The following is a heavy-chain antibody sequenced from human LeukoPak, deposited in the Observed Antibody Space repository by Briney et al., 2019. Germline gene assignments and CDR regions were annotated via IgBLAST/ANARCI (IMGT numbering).Heavy chain of an antibody. CDR3: ANLYSYGYNGFDY. V-gene: IGHV4-39*01. D-gene: IGHD5-18*01. CDR2: IYYSGST. J-gene: IGHJ4*02. CDR1: GGSISSSSYY. Sequence: PSETLSLTCTVSGGSISSSSYYWGWIRQPPGKGLEWIGSIYYSGSTYYNPSLKSRVTISVDTSKNQFSLKLSSVTAADTAVYYCANLYSYGYNGFDYWGQGTLVTVSS.